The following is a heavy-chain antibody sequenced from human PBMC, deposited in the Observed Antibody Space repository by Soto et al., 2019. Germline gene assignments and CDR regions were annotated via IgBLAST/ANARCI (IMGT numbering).Heavy chain of an antibody. Sequence: SETLSLTCTVSGGSISSGGYYWSWIRQHPGKGLEWIGYIYYSGSTYYNPSLKSRVTISVDTSKNQFSLKLSSVTAADTAMYYCARQRNYDILTGHPDYWGQGTLVTVPQ. CDR1: GGSISSGGYY. CDR2: IYYSGST. CDR3: ARQRNYDILTGHPDY. J-gene: IGHJ4*02. V-gene: IGHV4-31*03. D-gene: IGHD3-9*01.